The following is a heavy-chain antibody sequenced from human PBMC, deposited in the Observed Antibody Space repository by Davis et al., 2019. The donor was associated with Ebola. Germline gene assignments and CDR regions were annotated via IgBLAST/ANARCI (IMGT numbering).Heavy chain of an antibody. V-gene: IGHV1-69*06. CDR3: ARDQWELRAYYGMDV. Sequence: AASVKVSCKASGGTFSSYAISWVRQAPGQGLEWMGGIIPIFGTANYAQKFQGRVTITADKSTSIAYMELSSLRSEDTAVYYCARDQWELRAYYGMDVWGQGTTVTVSS. J-gene: IGHJ6*02. CDR2: IIPIFGTA. CDR1: GGTFSSYA. D-gene: IGHD1-26*01.